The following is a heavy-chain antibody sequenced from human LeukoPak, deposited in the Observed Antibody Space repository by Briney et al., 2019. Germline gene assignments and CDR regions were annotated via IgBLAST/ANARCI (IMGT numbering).Heavy chain of an antibody. Sequence: ASVTVSCKASGYTFTSYGISWVRQAPGQGLEWMGWISAYNGNTNYAQKLQGRVTMTTDTSTSTAYMELRSLRSDDTAVYYCAREPHYYDSSGPGFDPWGQGTLVTVSS. CDR3: AREPHYYDSSGPGFDP. J-gene: IGHJ5*02. D-gene: IGHD3-22*01. CDR1: GYTFTSYG. V-gene: IGHV1-18*01. CDR2: ISAYNGNT.